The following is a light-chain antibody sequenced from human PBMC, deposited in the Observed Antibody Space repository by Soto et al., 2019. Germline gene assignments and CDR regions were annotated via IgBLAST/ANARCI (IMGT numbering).Light chain of an antibody. CDR1: QSVGTY. CDR2: DAS. J-gene: IGKJ2*01. CDR3: QQRYNWSNT. Sequence: EIVLTQSPATLSLSPGERATLSCSASQSVGTYLAWYQHNPGQAPRLLIYDASNRATGIPARFSGSGSGTDFTLTISSPEPEDFAVYDCQQRYNWSNTFGQGTKLEIK. V-gene: IGKV3-11*01.